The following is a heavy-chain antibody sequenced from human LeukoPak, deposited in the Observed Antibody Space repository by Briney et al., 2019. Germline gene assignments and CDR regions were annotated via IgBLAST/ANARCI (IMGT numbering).Heavy chain of an antibody. Sequence: PGGSLRLSCAASGFTFSNYWMHWVRQAPGKGLEWVAVISYDGSNKYYADSVKGRFTISRDNSKNTLYLQMNSLRAEDTAVYYCARTPTYYYDSSGYYSGYYFDYWGQGTLVTVSS. J-gene: IGHJ4*02. CDR3: ARTPTYYYDSSGYYSGYYFDY. D-gene: IGHD3-22*01. V-gene: IGHV3-30*03. CDR2: ISYDGSNK. CDR1: GFTFSNYW.